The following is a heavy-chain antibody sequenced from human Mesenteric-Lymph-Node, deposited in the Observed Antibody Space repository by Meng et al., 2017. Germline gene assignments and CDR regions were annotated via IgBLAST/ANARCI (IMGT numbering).Heavy chain of an antibody. CDR1: GFTFSSYA. V-gene: IGHV3-23*01. D-gene: IGHD3-22*01. CDR3: ARAWYDSSGYLDY. Sequence: GESLKISCAASGFTFSSYAMSWVRQAPGKGLEWVSAISGSGGSTYYADSVKGRFTISRDNAKNSLYLQMNSLRAEDTAVYYCARAWYDSSGYLDYWGQGTLVTVSS. J-gene: IGHJ4*02. CDR2: ISGSGGST.